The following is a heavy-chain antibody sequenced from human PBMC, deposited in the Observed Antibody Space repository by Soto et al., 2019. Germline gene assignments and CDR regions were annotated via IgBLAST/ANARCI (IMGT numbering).Heavy chain of an antibody. D-gene: IGHD3-10*01. Sequence: SETLSLTCAVSSGPISSSNWWSWVRQPPGKGLEWIGEIYHSGSTNYNPSLKSRVTISVDKSKNQFSLKLSSVTAADTAVYYCARVEGRGPIYNWFDPWGQETLVTVSS. J-gene: IGHJ5*02. CDR2: IYHSGST. CDR1: SGPISSSNW. V-gene: IGHV4-4*02. CDR3: ARVEGRGPIYNWFDP.